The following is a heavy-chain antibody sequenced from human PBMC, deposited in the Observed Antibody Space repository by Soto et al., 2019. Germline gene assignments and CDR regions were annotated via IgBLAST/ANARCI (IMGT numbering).Heavy chain of an antibody. J-gene: IGHJ5*02. Sequence: QVQLVESVAEVKTPGSSVKVSCKASGVTFSSYAISWVRQAPGQGLEWMGGIIPIFGTANYAQKFQGRVTITADESTSTAYMELSSLRSEDTAVYYCARSFIAAAGSWWFDPWVQGTLVTVSS. V-gene: IGHV1-69*12. CDR2: IIPIFGTA. CDR3: ARSFIAAAGSWWFDP. CDR1: GVTFSSYA. D-gene: IGHD6-13*01.